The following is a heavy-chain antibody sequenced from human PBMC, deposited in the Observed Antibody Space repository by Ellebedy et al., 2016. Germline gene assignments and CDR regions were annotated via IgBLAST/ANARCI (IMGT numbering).Heavy chain of an antibody. D-gene: IGHD6-19*01. CDR1: GYTFTSYD. J-gene: IGHJ3*02. CDR2: MNPNSGNT. V-gene: IGHV1-8*01. Sequence: ASVKVSXXASGYTFTSYDINWVRQATGQGLEWMGWMNPNSGNTGYAQKFQGRVTMTRNTSISTAYMELSSLRSEDTAVYYCARWGGRGIAVAFDIWGQGTMVTVSS. CDR3: ARWGGRGIAVAFDI.